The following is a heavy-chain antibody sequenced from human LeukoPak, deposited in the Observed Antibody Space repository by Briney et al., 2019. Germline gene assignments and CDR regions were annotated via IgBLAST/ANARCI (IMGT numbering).Heavy chain of an antibody. Sequence: PGGSLRLSCAASGFTFSSYEMNWVRQAPGKGLEWVSYIGRRGNAIYYADSVKGRFTISRDNAKNSLYLQMNSLRAEDTAFYYCARAISLDYGDYYFDSWGRGTLVTVSS. CDR3: ARAISLDYGDYYFDS. J-gene: IGHJ4*02. V-gene: IGHV3-48*03. D-gene: IGHD4-17*01. CDR2: IGRRGNAI. CDR1: GFTFSSYE.